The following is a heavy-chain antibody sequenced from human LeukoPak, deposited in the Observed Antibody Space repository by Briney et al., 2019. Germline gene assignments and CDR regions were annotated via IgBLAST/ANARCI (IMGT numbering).Heavy chain of an antibody. CDR2: ISYSTTYI. CDR3: ARDKTGTNDAFDI. Sequence: PGGSLRLSCAASGFTFSTHSINWVRQAPGKRLDWVSSISYSTTYIYYADSVKGRFTISRDNAKNSLYLQMNSLRAEDTAVYYCARDKTGTNDAFDIWGLGTMVTVSS. CDR1: GFTFSTHS. V-gene: IGHV3-21*01. J-gene: IGHJ3*02. D-gene: IGHD1-7*01.